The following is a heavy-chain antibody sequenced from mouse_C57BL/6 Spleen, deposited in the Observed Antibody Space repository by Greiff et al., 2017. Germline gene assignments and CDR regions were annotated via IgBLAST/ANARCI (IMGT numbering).Heavy chain of an antibody. D-gene: IGHD2-4*01. CDR3: ARHDYDGVFAY. J-gene: IGHJ3*01. V-gene: IGHV1-52*01. Sequence: VQLQQPGAELVRPGSSVKLSCKASGYTFTSYWMHWVKQRPIQGLEWIGNIDPSDSETHYNQKFKDKATLTVDKSSSTAYMQLSSLTSEDSAVYYCARHDYDGVFAYWGQGTLVTVSA. CDR2: IDPSDSET. CDR1: GYTFTSYW.